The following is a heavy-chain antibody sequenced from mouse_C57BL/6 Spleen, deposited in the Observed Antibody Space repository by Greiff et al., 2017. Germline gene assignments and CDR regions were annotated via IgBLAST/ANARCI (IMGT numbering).Heavy chain of an antibody. D-gene: IGHD2-4*01. V-gene: IGHV1-53*01. CDR3: ARGGDYDDYYYAMDY. CDR1: GYTFTSYW. CDR2: INPSNGGT. J-gene: IGHJ4*01. Sequence: QVQLQQPGTELVKPGASVKLSCKASGYTFTSYWMHWVKQRPGQGLEWIGNINPSNGGTTYNEKFKSKATLTVDKSSSTAYMQLSSLTSEDSAVYYCARGGDYDDYYYAMDYWGQGTSVTVSS.